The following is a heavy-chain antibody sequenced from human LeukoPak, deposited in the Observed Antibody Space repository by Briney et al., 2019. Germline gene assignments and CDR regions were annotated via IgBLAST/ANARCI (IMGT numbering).Heavy chain of an antibody. J-gene: IGHJ4*02. Sequence: GGSLRLSCAASGFTFSSYAMSWVRQAPGKGLEWVSAISGSGGSTYYADSVKGRFTISRDNSKNTLYLQMNSLRAEDTAVHYCAKVEVRGVRLGDYDYWGQGTLVTVSS. CDR3: AKVEVRGVRLGDYDY. CDR1: GFTFSSYA. D-gene: IGHD3-10*01. V-gene: IGHV3-23*01. CDR2: ISGSGGST.